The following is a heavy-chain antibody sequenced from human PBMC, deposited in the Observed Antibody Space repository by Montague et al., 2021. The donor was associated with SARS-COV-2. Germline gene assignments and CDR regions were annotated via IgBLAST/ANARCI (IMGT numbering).Heavy chain of an antibody. CDR2: IYYSGST. Sequence: SETLSLTCTVSGGSVSSRDYFWSWIRQPPGKGLEWIGYIYYSGSTNYNPSLKSRVTISIDTSKNQFSLKLSSVTAADTAVYYCARGSLGDSGWDPYGMDVWGQGTTVTVSS. J-gene: IGHJ6*02. CDR1: GGSVSSRDYF. D-gene: IGHD6-19*01. V-gene: IGHV4-61*08. CDR3: ARGSLGDSGWDPYGMDV.